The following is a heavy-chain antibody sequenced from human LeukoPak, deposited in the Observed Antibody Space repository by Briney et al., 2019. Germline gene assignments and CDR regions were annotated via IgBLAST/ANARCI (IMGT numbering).Heavy chain of an antibody. Sequence: PSETLSLTCTVSGGFISSYYWSWIRQPPGKGLEWIGYIYYSGSTNYNPSLKSRVTISVDTSKNQFSLKLSSVTAAHTAVYYCARDGDSGSYGSWFDPWGQGTLVTVSS. D-gene: IGHD1-26*01. CDR2: IYYSGST. CDR3: ARDGDSGSYGSWFDP. CDR1: GGFISSYY. J-gene: IGHJ5*02. V-gene: IGHV4-59*12.